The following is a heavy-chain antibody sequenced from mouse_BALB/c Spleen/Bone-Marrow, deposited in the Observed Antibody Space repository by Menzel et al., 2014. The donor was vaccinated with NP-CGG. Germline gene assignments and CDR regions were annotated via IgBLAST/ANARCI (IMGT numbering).Heavy chain of an antibody. CDR2: ISYSGST. D-gene: IGHD1-1*02. J-gene: IGHJ3*01. CDR3: ARGRAMGFAY. Sequence: EVKLVESGPSLVKPSQTLSLTCSVTGDSITSGYWNWIRKFPGNKLEYMGYISYSGSTYYNPSLKSRISITRDTSKNQYYPQLNSVTTEDTATYYCARGRAMGFAYWGQGTLVTVSA. CDR1: GDSITSGY. V-gene: IGHV3-8*02.